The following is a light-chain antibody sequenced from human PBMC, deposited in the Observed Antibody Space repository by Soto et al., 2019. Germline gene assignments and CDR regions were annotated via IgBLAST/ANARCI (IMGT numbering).Light chain of an antibody. V-gene: IGKV1-39*01. CDR1: QNIGFY. Sequence: DIQMTQSPSSLSASVGGRVTITCRATQNIGFYLNWYQQKPGKAPNLLIYAASSLVSGVPSKFSGSGSGTDFTLTISSLQPEDFATYYCQQTYNTPRTFGQGTKVEIK. J-gene: IGKJ1*01. CDR3: QQTYNTPRT. CDR2: AAS.